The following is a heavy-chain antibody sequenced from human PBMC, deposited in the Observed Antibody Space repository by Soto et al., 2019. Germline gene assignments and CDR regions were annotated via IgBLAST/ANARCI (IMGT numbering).Heavy chain of an antibody. V-gene: IGHV4-31*03. CDR2: IYYSGST. J-gene: IGHJ6*02. CDR3: ARASYYYDSSGYYRQNYYYGMDV. Sequence: SETLSLTCTVSGGSISSGGYYWSWIRQHTGKGLEWIGYIYYSGSTYYNPSLKSRVTISVDTSKNQFSLKLSSVTAADTAVYYCARASYYYDSSGYYRQNYYYGMDVWGQGTTVTVSS. D-gene: IGHD3-22*01. CDR1: GGSISSGGYY.